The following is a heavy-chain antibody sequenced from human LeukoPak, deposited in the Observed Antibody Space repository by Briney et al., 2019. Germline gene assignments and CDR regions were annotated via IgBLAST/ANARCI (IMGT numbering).Heavy chain of an antibody. J-gene: IGHJ4*02. CDR3: ARWGSPGSGSDY. D-gene: IGHD3-10*01. CDR1: GFTVSSNY. CDR2: ISSSSSTI. V-gene: IGHV3-48*04. Sequence: GGSLRLSCAASGFTVSSNYMSWVRQAPGKGLEWVSYISSSSSTIYYADSVKGRFTISRDNAKNTLYVQMNSLRAEDTAVYYCARWGSPGSGSDYWGQGTLVTVSS.